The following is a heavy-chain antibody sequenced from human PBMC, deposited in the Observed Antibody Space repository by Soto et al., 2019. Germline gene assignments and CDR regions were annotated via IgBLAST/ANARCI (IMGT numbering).Heavy chain of an antibody. J-gene: IGHJ4*02. Sequence: QVQLVESGGGVVQPGRSLRLSCAASGFTFSSYGMHWVRQAPGKGLEWVAVISYDGSNKYYAESVKGRFTISRDNSKNTLYLQMSSLRAEDTAVYYCAIYSSGWYPLDYWGQGTLVTVSS. D-gene: IGHD6-19*01. CDR2: ISYDGSNK. V-gene: IGHV3-30*03. CDR3: AIYSSGWYPLDY. CDR1: GFTFSSYG.